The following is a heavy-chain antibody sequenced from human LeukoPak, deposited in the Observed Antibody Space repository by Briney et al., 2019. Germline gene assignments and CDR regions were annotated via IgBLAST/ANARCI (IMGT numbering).Heavy chain of an antibody. CDR2: ISYDGSNE. J-gene: IGHJ4*02. V-gene: IGHV3-30*04. Sequence: GGSLRLSCAASGFTFSGYVMHWVRQAPGKGLEWVAIISYDGSNEYYADSVKGRFTISRDNSKNTLYLQMNSLRAADTAVYYCAKGYHSSSFDYWGQGTLVTVSS. CDR1: GFTFSGYV. CDR3: AKGYHSSSFDY. D-gene: IGHD6-13*01.